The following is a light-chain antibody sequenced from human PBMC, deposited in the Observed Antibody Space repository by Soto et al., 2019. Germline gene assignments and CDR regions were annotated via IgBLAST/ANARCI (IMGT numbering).Light chain of an antibody. CDR2: AAS. V-gene: IGKV1-39*01. J-gene: IGKJ2*01. Sequence: DIQMTQSPSSLSASVGDRVTITCRASQNINNYLNWFRQKPGKAPKLLMYAASSLQSGVPSRFSGSGSGTDFILTISNLQPEDFATYYWQQSYSTPLALGQGTKLEIK. CDR3: QQSYSTPLA. CDR1: QNINNY.